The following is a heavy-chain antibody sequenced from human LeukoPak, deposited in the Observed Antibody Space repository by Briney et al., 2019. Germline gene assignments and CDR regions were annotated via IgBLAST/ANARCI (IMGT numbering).Heavy chain of an antibody. CDR1: GGSISSGGYY. CDR3: ARGEIDYYGSYGIDP. J-gene: IGHJ5*02. CDR2: IYYSGST. V-gene: IGHV4-31*03. Sequence: SETLSLTCTVSGGSISSGGYYWSWIRQHPGEGLEWIGYIYYSGSTYYNPSLKSRVTISVDTSKNQFSLKLSSVTAADTAVYYCARGEIDYYGSYGIDPWGQGTLVTVSS. D-gene: IGHD3-10*01.